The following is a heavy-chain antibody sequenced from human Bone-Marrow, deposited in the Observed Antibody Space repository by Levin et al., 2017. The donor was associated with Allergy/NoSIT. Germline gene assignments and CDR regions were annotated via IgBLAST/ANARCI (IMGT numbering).Heavy chain of an antibody. Sequence: PGGSLRLSCATSGFTFSNFAMHWVRQPPGKGLEWVAVMSSDGSRKNFADSVKGRFTISRDNSKNTLYLQMNSLRTDDTAVYYCAKLPPYFYDTDDSYRLDYWGQGTLVTVSS. V-gene: IGHV3-30*18. CDR2: MSSDGSRK. D-gene: IGHD3-22*01. CDR1: GFTFSNFA. CDR3: AKLPPYFYDTDDSYRLDY. J-gene: IGHJ4*02.